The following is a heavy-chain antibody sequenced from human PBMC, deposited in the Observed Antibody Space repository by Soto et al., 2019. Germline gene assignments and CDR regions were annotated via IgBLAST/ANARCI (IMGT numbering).Heavy chain of an antibody. J-gene: IGHJ4*02. D-gene: IGHD2-2*01. CDR1: GYTFTSYY. V-gene: IGHV1-46*03. Sequence: ASVKVSCKASGYTFTSYYMHWVRQAPGQGLEWMGIINPSGGSTSYAQKFQGRVTMTRDTSTSTVYMELSSLRSEDTAVYYCARGYSATDIVVVPAAIFYWGQGTLVTVSS. CDR3: ARGYSATDIVVVPAAIFY. CDR2: INPSGGST.